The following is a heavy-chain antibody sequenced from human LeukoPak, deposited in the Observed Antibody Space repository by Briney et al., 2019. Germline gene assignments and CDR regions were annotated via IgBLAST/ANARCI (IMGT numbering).Heavy chain of an antibody. CDR3: ARISDMVDAFDM. V-gene: IGHV3-72*01. CDR2: IRNKVNSHTT. CDR1: GFTFSDHY. J-gene: IGHJ3*02. D-gene: IGHD2-15*01. Sequence: PGGSLRLSCAASGFTFSDHYMDWVRQAPGKGLEWVGRIRNKVNSHTTEYAASMKGKFTISRDDSKNSLYLQMNSLKTEDTAVYFCARISDMVDAFDMWGPGTMVIVSS.